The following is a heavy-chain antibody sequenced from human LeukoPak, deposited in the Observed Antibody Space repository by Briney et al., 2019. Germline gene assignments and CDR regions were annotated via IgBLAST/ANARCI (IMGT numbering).Heavy chain of an antibody. D-gene: IGHD6-13*01. CDR3: ARGPRIAAAGTLLPGNY. CDR1: VYTFTSYG. J-gene: IGHJ4*02. V-gene: IGHV1-18*01. Sequence: GASVNVSCKASVYTFTSYGISWVRQAPGQGLEWMGWISAYNGNTNYAHKLQGRVTMTTDTSTSTAYMELRSLRSDDTAVYYCARGPRIAAAGTLLPGNYWGQGTLVTVSS. CDR2: ISAYNGNT.